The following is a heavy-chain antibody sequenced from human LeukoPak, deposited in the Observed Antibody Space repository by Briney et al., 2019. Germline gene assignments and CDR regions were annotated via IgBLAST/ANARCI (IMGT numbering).Heavy chain of an antibody. J-gene: IGHJ4*02. V-gene: IGHV4-30-2*01. D-gene: IGHD3-22*01. CDR2: IYHSGST. Sequence: SETLSLTCTVSGGSISSGGYYWSWIRQPPGKGLEWIGYIYHSGSTYYNPSLKSRVTISVDRSKNQFSLKLSSVTAADTAVYYCARGVYYYDSSGYYYYFDYWGQGTLVTVSS. CDR1: GGSISSGGYY. CDR3: ARGVYYYDSSGYYYYFDY.